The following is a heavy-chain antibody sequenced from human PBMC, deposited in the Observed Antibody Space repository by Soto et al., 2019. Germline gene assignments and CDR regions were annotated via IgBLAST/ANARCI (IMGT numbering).Heavy chain of an antibody. CDR1: GGAIVSYY. V-gene: IGHV4-59*01. J-gene: IGHJ3*02. CDR2: IYYSGTT. D-gene: IGHD4-17*01. CDR3: ARRHGDLGAFAFNI. Sequence: QVQLQQSGPGLVKPSETLSLTCTGSGGAIVSYYWTWIRQPPGKGLEWIGDIYYSGTTKYNPSLKSRVTISIDKSRKQFSLELTSVTAADTAVYYCARRHGDLGAFAFNIWDQGTMVTVSA.